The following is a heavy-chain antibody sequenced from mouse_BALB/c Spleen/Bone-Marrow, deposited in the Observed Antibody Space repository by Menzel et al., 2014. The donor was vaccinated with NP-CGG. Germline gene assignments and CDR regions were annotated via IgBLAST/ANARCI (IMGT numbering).Heavy chain of an antibody. V-gene: IGHV14-3*02. CDR2: IDPANGNT. CDR3: ARWLLPYGLDY. D-gene: IGHD2-3*01. Sequence: EVKLMESGAELAKPGASVKLSCTASGFNIKDTYMHWVKQRPEQGLEWIGRIDPANGNTKYDPKFQGKAMITADTSSNTAYLQLSSLTSEDTAVYYCARWLLPYGLDYWGQGTSVTVSS. J-gene: IGHJ4*01. CDR1: GFNIKDTY.